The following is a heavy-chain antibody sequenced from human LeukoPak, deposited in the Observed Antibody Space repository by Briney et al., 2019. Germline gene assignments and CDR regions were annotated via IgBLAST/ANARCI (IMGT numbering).Heavy chain of an antibody. CDR2: IYYSGST. V-gene: IGHV4-31*03. J-gene: IGHJ6*03. CDR1: GGSISSGGYY. CDR3: ARDRHDYSKNSYYMDV. Sequence: PSETLSLTCTVSGGSISSGGYYWSWIPQHPGKGLEWIGYIYYSGSTYYNPSLKSRVTISVDTSKNQFSLKLSSVTAADTAVYYCARDRHDYSKNSYYMDVWGKGTTVTVSS. D-gene: IGHD4-11*01.